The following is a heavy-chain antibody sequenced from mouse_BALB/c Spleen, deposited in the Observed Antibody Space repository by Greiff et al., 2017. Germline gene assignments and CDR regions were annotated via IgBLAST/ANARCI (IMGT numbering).Heavy chain of an antibody. CDR3: ARDNGYYFDY. J-gene: IGHJ2*01. CDR1: GFTFSSYG. V-gene: IGHV5-6-3*01. Sequence: EVQRVESGGGLVQPGGSRKLSCAASGFTFSSYGMSWVRQTPDKRLELVATINSNGGSTYYPDSVKGRFTISRDNAKNTLYLQMSSLKSEDTAMYYCARDNGYYFDYWGQGTTLTVSS. CDR2: INSNGGST. D-gene: IGHD2-2*01.